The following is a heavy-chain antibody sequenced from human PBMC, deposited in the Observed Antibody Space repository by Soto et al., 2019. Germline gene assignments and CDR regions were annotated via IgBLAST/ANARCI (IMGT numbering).Heavy chain of an antibody. J-gene: IGHJ4*02. CDR1: GYTFTSYG. CDR3: AGGGRNTAGAY. D-gene: IGHD3-16*02. V-gene: IGHV1-18*01. CDR2: ISAYNGNT. Sequence: QVQLVQSGAEVKKPGASVKVSCKASGYTFTSYGISWVRQAPGQGLEYMGWISAYNGNTNYAQNLQGRVTVTPDTSTRTVYMELRSLRSDETAVYYGAGGGRNTAGAYWGQGTLVTVSS.